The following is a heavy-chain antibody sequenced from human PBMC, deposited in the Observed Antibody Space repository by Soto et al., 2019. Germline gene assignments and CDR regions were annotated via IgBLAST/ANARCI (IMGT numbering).Heavy chain of an antibody. CDR1: GYTFTSYD. J-gene: IGHJ6*03. Sequence: ASVKVSCKASGYTFTSYDINWVRQATGQGLEWMGWMNPNSGNTGYAQKFQGRVTMTRNTSISTAYMELSSLRSEDTAVYYCALVGAINYYYYYYMDVWGKGTTVTVSS. D-gene: IGHD5-12*01. V-gene: IGHV1-8*01. CDR3: ALVGAINYYYYYYMDV. CDR2: MNPNSGNT.